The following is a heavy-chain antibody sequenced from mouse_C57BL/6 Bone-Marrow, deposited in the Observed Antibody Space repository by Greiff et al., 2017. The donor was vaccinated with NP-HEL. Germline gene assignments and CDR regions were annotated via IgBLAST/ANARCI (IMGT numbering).Heavy chain of an antibody. V-gene: IGHV1-81*01. CDR3: ARWPVVATDY. CDR1: GYTFTSYG. Sequence: VKLMESGAELARPGASVKLSCKASGYTFTSYGISWVKQRTGQGLEWIGEIYPRSGNTYYNEKFKGKATLTADKSSSTAYMELRSLTSEDSAVYFCARWPVVATDYWGQGTTLTVSS. D-gene: IGHD1-1*01. J-gene: IGHJ2*01. CDR2: IYPRSGNT.